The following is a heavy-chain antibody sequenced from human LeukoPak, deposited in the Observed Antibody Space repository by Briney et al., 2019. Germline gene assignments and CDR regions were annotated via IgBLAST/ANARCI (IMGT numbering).Heavy chain of an antibody. Sequence: GGSLRLSCAASGFTFRSYEMNWVRQAPGKGLEWVSYISSSSSTIYYSDSLKGRFTISRDNAKNSLYLEMNSLRAEDTAVYYCARTYYDFWSGYYSHEGNPFDYWGQGTLVTVSS. CDR1: GFTFRSYE. CDR3: ARTYYDFWSGYYSHEGNPFDY. V-gene: IGHV3-48*01. D-gene: IGHD3-3*01. J-gene: IGHJ4*02. CDR2: ISSSSSTI.